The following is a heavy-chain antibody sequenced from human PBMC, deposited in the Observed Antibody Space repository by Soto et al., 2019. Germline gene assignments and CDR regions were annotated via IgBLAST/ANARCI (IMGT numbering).Heavy chain of an antibody. D-gene: IGHD6-13*01. V-gene: IGHV3-30-3*01. CDR3: ARAPPRGIAAPGTWGSGMDV. Sequence: GGSLRLSCTASGFSFSSYSLHWVRQTPGKGLEWVAVISYDGSNKYYADSVKGRFTVSRDSPKNTLFLQMNSLKPEDTAVYYCARAPPRGIAAPGTWGSGMDVWGQGTKVTV. CDR2: ISYDGSNK. J-gene: IGHJ6*02. CDR1: GFSFSSYS.